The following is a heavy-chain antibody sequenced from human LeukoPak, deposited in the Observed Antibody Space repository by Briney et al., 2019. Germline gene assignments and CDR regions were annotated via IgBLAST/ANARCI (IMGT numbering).Heavy chain of an antibody. Sequence: GGSLRLSCAASGFTISDDWMTWVRQAPGKGLEWVANIKQDASERTYVDSVKGRFTISRDNAKNSIFLQMNSLRVEDMATYYCVRDGGTDWYDPGGQGTLVSVSS. V-gene: IGHV3-7*01. J-gene: IGHJ5*02. CDR1: GFTISDDW. CDR2: IKQDASER. CDR3: VRDGGTDWYDP. D-gene: IGHD3-16*01.